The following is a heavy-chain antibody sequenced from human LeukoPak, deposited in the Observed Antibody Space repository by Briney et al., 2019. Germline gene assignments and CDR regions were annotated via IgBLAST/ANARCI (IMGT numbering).Heavy chain of an antibody. Sequence: GGSLRLSCAASGFTFSSYSMNWVRQAPGKGLEWVSSISSSSSYIYYADSVKGRLTISRDNAKNSLYLQMNSLRAEDTAVYYCASCLWFGELYRFDPWGQGTVVTVSS. CDR2: ISSSSSYI. V-gene: IGHV3-21*01. D-gene: IGHD3-10*01. J-gene: IGHJ5*02. CDR1: GFTFSSYS. CDR3: ASCLWFGELYRFDP.